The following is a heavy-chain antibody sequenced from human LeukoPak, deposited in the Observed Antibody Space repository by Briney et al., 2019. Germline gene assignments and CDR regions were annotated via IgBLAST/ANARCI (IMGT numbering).Heavy chain of an antibody. D-gene: IGHD6-13*01. CDR1: GGSISSSSYY. Sequence: PSETLSLTCTVSGGSISSSSYYWGWIRQPPGKGLEWIGSIYYSGSTYYNPSLKSRVTISVDKSKNQFSLKLSSVTAADTAVYYCARDLGVGNSRGWFDPWGQGTLVTVSS. V-gene: IGHV4-39*07. CDR2: IYYSGST. CDR3: ARDLGVGNSRGWFDP. J-gene: IGHJ5*02.